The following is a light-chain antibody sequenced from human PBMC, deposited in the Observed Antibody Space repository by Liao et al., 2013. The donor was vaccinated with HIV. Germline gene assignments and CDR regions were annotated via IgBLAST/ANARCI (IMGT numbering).Light chain of an antibody. J-gene: IGLJ2*01. CDR2: QDS. CDR1: KLGDKY. Sequence: SYELTQPPSVSVSPGQTASITCSGDKLGDKYACWYQQKPGQSPVVVIYQDSWRPSGIPERFSGSNSGNTATLTISGTQAMDEADYYCQAWDSSTEVVFGGGTKLTVL. V-gene: IGLV3-1*01. CDR3: QAWDSSTEVV.